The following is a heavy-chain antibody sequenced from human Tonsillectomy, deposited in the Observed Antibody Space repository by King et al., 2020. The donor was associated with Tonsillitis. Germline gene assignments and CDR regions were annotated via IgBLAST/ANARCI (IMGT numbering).Heavy chain of an antibody. J-gene: IGHJ1*01. CDR1: GFTFSIYG. V-gene: IGHV3-33*01. D-gene: IGHD3-3*01. CDR3: ARWAASGYEC. Sequence: QLVQSGGGVVQPGRSLRLSCAASGFTFSIYGMHWVRQAPGKGLEWVSVIWYDGSEKYFADSVKGRFNVSRDNSKNTLFLQMNSLRAEDTAVYYCARWAASGYECWGQGTLVTVSS. CDR2: IWYDGSEK.